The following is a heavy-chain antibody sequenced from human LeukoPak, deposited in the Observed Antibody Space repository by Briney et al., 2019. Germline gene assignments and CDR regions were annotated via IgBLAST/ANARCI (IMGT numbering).Heavy chain of an antibody. CDR3: ARAFRYSSSWYDY. V-gene: IGHV4-34*01. CDR1: GGSFSGYY. J-gene: IGHJ4*02. D-gene: IGHD6-13*01. Sequence: SETLSLTCAVYGGSFSGYYWSWIRQPPGKGLERIGEINHSGSTNYNPSLKSRVTISVDTSKNQFFLKLSSVTAADTAVYYCARAFRYSSSWYDYWGQGTLVTVSS. CDR2: INHSGST.